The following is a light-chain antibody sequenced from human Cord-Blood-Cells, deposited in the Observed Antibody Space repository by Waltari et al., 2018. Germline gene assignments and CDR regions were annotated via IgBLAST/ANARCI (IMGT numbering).Light chain of an antibody. CDR1: KLGDKY. V-gene: IGLV3-1*01. J-gene: IGLJ2*01. CDR2: QDS. Sequence: SYELTQPPSVSVSQGQPASITCSGDKLGDKYACWYQQKQGQSPVLVIYQDSKRPSGIPERFSGSNSGNTATLTISGTQAMDEADYYCQAWDSSTVVFGGGTKLTVL. CDR3: QAWDSSTVV.